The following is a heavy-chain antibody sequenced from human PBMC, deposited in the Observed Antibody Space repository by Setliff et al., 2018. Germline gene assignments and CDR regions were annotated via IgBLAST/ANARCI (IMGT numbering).Heavy chain of an antibody. Sequence: ASVKVSCKAFGYTFTDYYIHWVRQAPGQGLEWMGRVNPASGGTNYAQRFQGRVSMTRDTSITTAYMELTRLTSDDTAVYYCARGDMDTAMITGVLFDFWGQGTLVTVSS. CDR1: GYTFTDYY. V-gene: IGHV1-2*06. D-gene: IGHD5-18*01. CDR3: ARGDMDTAMITGVLFDF. CDR2: VNPASGGT. J-gene: IGHJ4*02.